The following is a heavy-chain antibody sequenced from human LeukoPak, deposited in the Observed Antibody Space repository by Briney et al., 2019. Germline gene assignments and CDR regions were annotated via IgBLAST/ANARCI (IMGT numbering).Heavy chain of an antibody. J-gene: IGHJ4*02. CDR2: ISDSGGST. Sequence: GGSLRLSCAVSGITLSNYGMSWVRQTPGKGLEWVAGISDSGGSTNYADSVKGRFTISRDNAKNSLYLQMNSLRAEDTAMYYCARDSAGNDYWGQGTLVTVSS. D-gene: IGHD6-13*01. CDR1: GITLSNYG. V-gene: IGHV3-23*01. CDR3: ARDSAGNDY.